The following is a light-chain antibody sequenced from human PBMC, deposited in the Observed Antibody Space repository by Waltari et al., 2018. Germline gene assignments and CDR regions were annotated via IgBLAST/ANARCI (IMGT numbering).Light chain of an antibody. Sequence: EVVLPQSPATLPLSPGEGATLPCRASQRVRSYLGGYQQKPGQAPRLLISDTSNRATGVPARFSGSGSGTDFTLTISSLEPEDFAVYYCQQRYSWPPITFGQGTRLEIK. CDR3: QQRYSWPPIT. V-gene: IGKV3-11*01. J-gene: IGKJ5*01. CDR2: DTS. CDR1: QRVRSY.